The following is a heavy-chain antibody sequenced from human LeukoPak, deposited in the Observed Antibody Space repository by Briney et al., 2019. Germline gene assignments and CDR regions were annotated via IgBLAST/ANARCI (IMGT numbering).Heavy chain of an antibody. J-gene: IGHJ4*02. V-gene: IGHV3-48*04. CDR2: ISSSSSII. Sequence: GGSLRLSCAASGSSFRSYSMNWVRQAPGKGLEWVSYISSSSSIIYYADSVKGRFTISRGNTKNSLYLQMNSLRAEDTGVYFCARVTYWGQGTLVTVSS. CDR3: ARVTY. CDR1: GSSFRSYS.